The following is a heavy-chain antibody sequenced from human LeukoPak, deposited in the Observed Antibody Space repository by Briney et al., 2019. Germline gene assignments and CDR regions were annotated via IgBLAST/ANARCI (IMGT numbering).Heavy chain of an antibody. J-gene: IGHJ4*02. CDR1: GVSFSSYW. Sequence: GGSLRLSCAASGVSFSSYWMSWVRQAPGKGLEWVANIKQDGSEKCYVDSVKGRFTISRDNAKNSLYLQMNSLRVEDTAVYYCARGFGRPWGQGTLVTVSP. V-gene: IGHV3-7*01. CDR3: ARGFGRP. D-gene: IGHD3/OR15-3a*01. CDR2: IKQDGSEK.